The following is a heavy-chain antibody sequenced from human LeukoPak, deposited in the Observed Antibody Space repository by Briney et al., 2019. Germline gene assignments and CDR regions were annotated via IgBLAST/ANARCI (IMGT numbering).Heavy chain of an antibody. V-gene: IGHV3-23*01. J-gene: IGHJ4*02. CDR1: GFTVSSNY. CDR2: ISGSGGST. CDR3: ASPTGRPNSDY. Sequence: GGSLRLSCAASGFTVSSNYMSWVRQAPGKGLEWVSAISGSGGSTYYADSVKGRFTISRDNSKNTLYLQMNSLRAEDTAVYYCASPTGRPNSDYWGQGTLVTVSS. D-gene: IGHD1-14*01.